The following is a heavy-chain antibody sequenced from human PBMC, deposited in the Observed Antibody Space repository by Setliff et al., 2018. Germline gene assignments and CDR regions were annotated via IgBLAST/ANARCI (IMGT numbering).Heavy chain of an antibody. CDR3: GRGGGAGGAAGTGGDY. J-gene: IGHJ4*02. D-gene: IGHD6-13*01. CDR1: GYTFTSYG. V-gene: IGHV1-18*01. CDR2: ISAYNGNT. Sequence: ASVKVSCKASGYTFTSYGISWVRQAPGQGLEWMGWISAYNGNTNYAQKLQGRVTRTTDTSTRTAYTDLGRLRPDDTAIYYVGRGGGAGGAAGTGGDYWGQGTLVTVSS.